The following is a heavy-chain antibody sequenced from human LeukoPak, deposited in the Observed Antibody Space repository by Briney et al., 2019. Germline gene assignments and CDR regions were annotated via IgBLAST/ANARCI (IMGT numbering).Heavy chain of an antibody. J-gene: IGHJ5*02. CDR2: IYHSGST. CDR1: GYSISSGYY. D-gene: IGHD1-26*01. V-gene: IGHV4-38-2*02. Sequence: SETLSLTCTVSGYSISSGYYWGWIREPPGKGLEWIGSIYHSGSTYYNPSLKSRVTISVDTSKNQFSLKLSSVTAADTAVYYCARYSGSYYSWFDPWGQGTLVTVSS. CDR3: ARYSGSYYSWFDP.